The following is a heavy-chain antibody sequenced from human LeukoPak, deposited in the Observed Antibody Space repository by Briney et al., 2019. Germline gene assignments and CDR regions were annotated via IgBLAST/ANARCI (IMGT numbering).Heavy chain of an antibody. CDR3: ARDLRYVYSGYVGY. V-gene: IGHV1-2*02. D-gene: IGHD1-26*01. J-gene: IGHJ4*02. CDR2: INPNSGGT. Sequence: ASVKVSCKASGYTFTGYYMHWVRQAPGQGLGWMGWINPNSGGTNYAQKFQGRVTMTRDTSISTAYMELSRLRSDDTAVYYCARDLRYVYSGYVGYWGQGTLVTVSS. CDR1: GYTFTGYY.